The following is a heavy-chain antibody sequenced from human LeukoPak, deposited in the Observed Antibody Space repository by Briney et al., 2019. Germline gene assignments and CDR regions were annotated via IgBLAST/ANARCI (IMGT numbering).Heavy chain of an antibody. V-gene: IGHV3-48*01. D-gene: IGHD1-26*01. J-gene: IGHJ4*02. CDR1: GFTFSSYS. CDR2: ISSSSGTM. CDR3: VSDPDVVGATFSY. Sequence: GGSLRLSCAASGFTFSSYSMNWVRQAPGKGLEWVSHISSSSGTMYYADSVKGRFTISRDNAKNSLYLQMNSLRAEDTAVYYCVSDPDVVGATFSYWGQGTLVTVSS.